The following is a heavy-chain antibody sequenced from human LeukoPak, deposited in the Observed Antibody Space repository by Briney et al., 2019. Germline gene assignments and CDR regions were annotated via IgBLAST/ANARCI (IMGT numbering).Heavy chain of an antibody. CDR2: IYYSGST. J-gene: IGHJ5*02. D-gene: IGHD5-24*01. V-gene: IGHV4-59*01. CDR3: ARDYLTGGYNPWGWFDP. Sequence: PSETLSLTCTVSGDSISNYYWSWIRQPPGKGLEWIGYIYYSGSTNYNPSLKSRVTMSVDTSKNQLSLKLSSVTAADTAVYYCARDYLTGGYNPWGWFDPWGQGTLVTVSS. CDR1: GDSISNYY.